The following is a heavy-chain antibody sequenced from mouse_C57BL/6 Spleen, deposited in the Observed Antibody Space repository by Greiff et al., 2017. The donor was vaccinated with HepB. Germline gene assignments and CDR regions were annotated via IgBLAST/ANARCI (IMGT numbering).Heavy chain of an antibody. CDR2: INPNNGGT. Sequence: VQLQQSGPELVKPGASVKISCKASGYTFTDYYMNWVKQSHGKSLEWIGDINPNNGGTSYNQKFKGKATLTVDKSSSTAYMELRSLTSEDSAVYYCAPYYDYDGEYYYAMDYWGQGTSVTVSS. J-gene: IGHJ4*01. V-gene: IGHV1-26*01. CDR3: APYYDYDGEYYYAMDY. CDR1: GYTFTDYY. D-gene: IGHD2-4*01.